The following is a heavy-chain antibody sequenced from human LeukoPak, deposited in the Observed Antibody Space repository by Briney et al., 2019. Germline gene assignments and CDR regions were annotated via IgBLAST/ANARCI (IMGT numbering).Heavy chain of an antibody. J-gene: IGHJ4*02. CDR3: ARGWAPSSGFDY. CDR2: IIPRFGTA. Sequence: SVKVSCXASGGTFSSNGVSWVRQAPGQGLQWMGRIIPRFGTANYAQKFQGRVTITTDESTTTVYMELSSLRSEDTAVYFCARGWAPSSGFDYWGQGTLVTVSS. D-gene: IGHD6-19*01. V-gene: IGHV1-69*05. CDR1: GGTFSSNG.